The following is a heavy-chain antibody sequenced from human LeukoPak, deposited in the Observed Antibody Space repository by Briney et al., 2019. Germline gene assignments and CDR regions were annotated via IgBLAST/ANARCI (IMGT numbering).Heavy chain of an antibody. CDR3: ARSRERGDYVWETRWVAFDI. CDR1: AGSFSGYY. CDR2: INHSGST. J-gene: IGHJ3*02. Sequence: PSETLSFTSAVYAGSFSGYYWSWIRQPPGKGLEWIGEINHSGSTNYNPSLKSRVTISVDTSKNQFSLKLSSVTAADTAVYYCARSRERGDYVWETRWVAFDIWGQGTMVTVSS. V-gene: IGHV4-34*01. D-gene: IGHD4-17*01.